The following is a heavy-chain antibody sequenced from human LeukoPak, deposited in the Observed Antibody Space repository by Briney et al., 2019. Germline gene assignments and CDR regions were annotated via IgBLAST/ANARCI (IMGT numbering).Heavy chain of an antibody. V-gene: IGHV1-69*01. CDR2: IIPIFGRP. J-gene: IGHJ4*02. D-gene: IGHD3-22*01. CDR3: TREYYYDTSGYDY. Sequence: SVKVSCKASGGTFSSYAISWVRQAPGQGLEWMGGIIPIFGRPNPAQKFQGRVTLTADESTSTAYMELSSLKTEDTAIYYCTREYYYDTSGYDYWGQGTLVTVSS. CDR1: GGTFSSYA.